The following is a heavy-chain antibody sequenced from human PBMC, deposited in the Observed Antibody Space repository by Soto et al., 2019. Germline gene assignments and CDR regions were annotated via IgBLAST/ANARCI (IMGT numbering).Heavy chain of an antibody. J-gene: IGHJ4*02. CDR1: GGSISSSSYY. D-gene: IGHD2-2*01. V-gene: IGHV4-39*01. Sequence: SETLSLTCTVSGGSISSSSYYWGWIRQPPGKGLEWIGSIYYSGSTYYNPSLKSRVTISVDTSKNQFSLKLSSVTAADTAVYYCARCPGDSSTSCYGLDYWGQGTLVTVSS. CDR3: ARCPGDSSTSCYGLDY. CDR2: IYYSGST.